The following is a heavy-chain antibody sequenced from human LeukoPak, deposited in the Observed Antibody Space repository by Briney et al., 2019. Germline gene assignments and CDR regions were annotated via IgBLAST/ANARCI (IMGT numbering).Heavy chain of an antibody. Sequence: GGSLRLSCAASGFTFSSYAMSWVRQAPGKGREWVSAISGSGGSTYYADSVKGRFTISRDNSKNTLYLQMNSLRAEDTAVYYCAKGGYCSGGSCYSGYYYYGMDVWGQGTTVTVSS. J-gene: IGHJ6*02. CDR1: GFTFSSYA. V-gene: IGHV3-23*01. D-gene: IGHD2-15*01. CDR2: ISGSGGST. CDR3: AKGGYCSGGSCYSGYYYYGMDV.